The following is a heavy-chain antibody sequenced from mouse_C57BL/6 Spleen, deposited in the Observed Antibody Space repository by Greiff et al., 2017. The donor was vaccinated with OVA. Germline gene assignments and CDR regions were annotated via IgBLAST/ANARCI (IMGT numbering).Heavy chain of an antibody. J-gene: IGHJ3*01. V-gene: IGHV1-15*01. Sequence: QVQLQQSGAELVRPGASVTLSCKASGYTFTDYEMHWVKQTPVHGLEWIGAIDPETGGTAYNQKFKGKAILTADKSSSTAYMELRSLTSEDSAVYYCTIYYGSSPWFACWGQGTLVTVSA. CDR2: IDPETGGT. CDR3: TIYYGSSPWFAC. D-gene: IGHD1-1*01. CDR1: GYTFTDYE.